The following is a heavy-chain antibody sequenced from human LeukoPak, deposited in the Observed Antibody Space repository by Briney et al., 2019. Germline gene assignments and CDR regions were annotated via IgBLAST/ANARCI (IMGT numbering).Heavy chain of an antibody. J-gene: IGHJ4*02. D-gene: IGHD2-15*01. CDR3: ARHSRGSPIDD. V-gene: IGHV3-7*01. CDR1: GFTFSSYW. CDR2: IRQDGSDK. Sequence: GGSLRRSCAASGFTFSSYWMSWVRKAPEKGPEWLANIRQDGSDKQYVDSVKGRFTISRDNAKNSLYLQMNSLSAEDTAVYYCARHSRGSPIDDWGQGTLVTVSS.